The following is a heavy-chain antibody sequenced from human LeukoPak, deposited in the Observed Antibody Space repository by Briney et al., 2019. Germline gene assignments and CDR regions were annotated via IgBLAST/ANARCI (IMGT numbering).Heavy chain of an antibody. CDR1: GFTFSNYW. J-gene: IGHJ4*02. Sequence: GGSLRLSCAVSGFTFSNYWMHWVRQASAKGLVRVSRINSDGSSTSYADSVKGRFTVSRDNAKNTLYLQMNSLRAEDTAVYHCAKGSSASRPYYFDYWGQGTLVTVSS. V-gene: IGHV3-74*01. D-gene: IGHD2-2*01. CDR2: INSDGSST. CDR3: AKGSSASRPYYFDY.